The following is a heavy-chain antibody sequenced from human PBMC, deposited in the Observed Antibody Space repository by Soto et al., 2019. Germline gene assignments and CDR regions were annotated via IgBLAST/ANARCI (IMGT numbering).Heavy chain of an antibody. CDR2: IYYSGST. CDR1: GGSISSYY. Sequence: QVQLQESGPGLVKPSETLSLTCTVSGGSISSYYWSWIRQPPGKGLEWIGYIYYSGSTNYNPSLKSRVTISVDASKNQFSLKLSSVTAADTAGYYCTMRYGTTFDYWGQGALVTVSS. J-gene: IGHJ4*02. V-gene: IGHV4-59*01. CDR3: TMRYGTTFDY. D-gene: IGHD1-7*01.